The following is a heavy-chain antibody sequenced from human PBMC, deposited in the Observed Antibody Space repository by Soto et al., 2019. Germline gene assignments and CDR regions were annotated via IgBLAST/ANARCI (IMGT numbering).Heavy chain of an antibody. CDR3: ARVNLIMAVASTGNLHRTDWFDP. D-gene: IGHD7-27*01. CDR1: PYNFNNYW. CDR2: IDPDESDT. Sequence: PGDALTISFNASPYNFNNYWMAWVRQMPVKGLDRRGVIDPDESDTRYKPSFQGQVTISADKSIGIVYLHWSSMKASDTAIFYCARVNLIMAVASTGNLHRTDWFDPWGRGTLVTVSS. J-gene: IGHJ5*02. V-gene: IGHV5-51*01.